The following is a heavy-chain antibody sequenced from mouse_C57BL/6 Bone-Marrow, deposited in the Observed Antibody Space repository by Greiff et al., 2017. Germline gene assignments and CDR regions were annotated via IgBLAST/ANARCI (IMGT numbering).Heavy chain of an antibody. V-gene: IGHV1-81*01. CDR3: ARSSYDSLAMDY. Sequence: VQLVESGAELARPGASVKLSCKASGYTFTSYGISWVKQRTGQGLEWIGEIYPRSGNTYYNEKFKGKATLTADKSSSTAYMELRSLTSEDSAVYFCARSSYDSLAMDYWGQGTSVTVSS. CDR2: IYPRSGNT. D-gene: IGHD2-4*01. J-gene: IGHJ4*01. CDR1: GYTFTSYG.